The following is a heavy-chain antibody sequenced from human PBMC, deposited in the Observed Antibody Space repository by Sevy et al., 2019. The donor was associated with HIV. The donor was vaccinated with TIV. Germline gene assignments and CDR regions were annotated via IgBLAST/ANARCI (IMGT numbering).Heavy chain of an antibody. J-gene: IGHJ1*01. Sequence: ASVKVSCMVSGYTLSELSMHWVRQAPGQGLEWMGWISAYNGNTNYAQKLQGRVTMTTDTSTSTAYMELRSLRSDDTAVYYCARGTQYCSSTSCYWQQLIEDFQHWGQGTLVTVSS. CDR1: GYTLSELS. CDR3: ARGTQYCSSTSCYWQQLIEDFQH. D-gene: IGHD2-2*01. V-gene: IGHV1-18*01. CDR2: ISAYNGNT.